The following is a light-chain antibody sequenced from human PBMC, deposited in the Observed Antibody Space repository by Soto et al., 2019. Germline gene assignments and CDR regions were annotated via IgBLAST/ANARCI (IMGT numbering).Light chain of an antibody. V-gene: IGKV3D-7*01. Sequence: EIVMTQSPVTLSLSPGDRATLSCRASQSLSNTYISWYQQKPGQAPRLLIYGASTRATGIPARFSGSGSGTDFTLTISSLQPEDFALYYCHQDFDLPLAFGGGNKVVIK. J-gene: IGKJ4*01. CDR2: GAS. CDR3: HQDFDLPLA. CDR1: QSLSNTY.